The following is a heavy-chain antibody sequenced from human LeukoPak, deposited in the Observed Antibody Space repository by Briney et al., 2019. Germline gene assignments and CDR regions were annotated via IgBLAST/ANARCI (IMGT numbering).Heavy chain of an antibody. J-gene: IGHJ4*02. CDR3: ARGAAAGTSRFDY. CDR2: ISSGSTTI. D-gene: IGHD6-13*01. CDR1: GFSFSSHS. V-gene: IGHV3-48*01. Sequence: GGSLRLSCAASGFSFSSHSMSWVRQAPGKGLEWVSYISSGSTTIYYADSVKGRFTISRDNAKSSLYLQMTSLRAEDTAVYYCARGAAAGTSRFDYWGQGSLVTVSS.